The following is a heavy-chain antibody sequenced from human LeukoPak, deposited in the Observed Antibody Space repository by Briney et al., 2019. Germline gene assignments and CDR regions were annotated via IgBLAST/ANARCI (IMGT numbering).Heavy chain of an antibody. CDR1: GFTFSNYW. D-gene: IGHD5-18*01. CDR2: IYIDGTGT. CDR3: ARAPPSSGYSYHFDI. J-gene: IGHJ3*02. Sequence: GGSLRLSCAASGFTFSNYWMHWVRRAPGKGLVWVSRIYIDGTGTFYADSVKGRFTISRDNAKNTLYLQMNSLRVEDTAVYYCARAPPSSGYSYHFDIWGQGTMVTVSS. V-gene: IGHV3-74*01.